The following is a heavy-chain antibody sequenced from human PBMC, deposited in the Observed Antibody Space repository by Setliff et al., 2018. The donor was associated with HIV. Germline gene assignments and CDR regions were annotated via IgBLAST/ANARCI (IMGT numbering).Heavy chain of an antibody. D-gene: IGHD3-10*01. J-gene: IGHJ6*03. Sequence: SETLSLTCTVSGASISSGDYYWSWIRRPAGKGLEWIGRSQASGSTNYNPSLKSRLTISVDPSKNQLSLNLNSVTAADTAVYYCARGRDGELFTKEGNYYYYMGVWGKGTTVTVS. CDR1: GASISSGDYY. V-gene: IGHV4-61*02. CDR2: SQASGST. CDR3: ARGRDGELFTKEGNYYYYMGV.